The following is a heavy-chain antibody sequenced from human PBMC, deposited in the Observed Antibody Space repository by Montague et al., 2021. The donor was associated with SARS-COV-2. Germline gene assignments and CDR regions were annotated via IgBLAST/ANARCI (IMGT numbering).Heavy chain of an antibody. J-gene: IGHJ4*02. CDR2: TYYRSERYY. D-gene: IGHD6-13*01. Sequence: CAISGDSVCIDQAARKWDRQTPARRLERLGGTYYRSERYYDYAVSVKSRMTISPDTSKNQFSLQLSSVTPEDRAVYYCARDPRYSLSWSFDYWGQGTLVTVSS. CDR1: GDSVCIDQAA. CDR3: ARDPRYSLSWSFDY. V-gene: IGHV6-1*01.